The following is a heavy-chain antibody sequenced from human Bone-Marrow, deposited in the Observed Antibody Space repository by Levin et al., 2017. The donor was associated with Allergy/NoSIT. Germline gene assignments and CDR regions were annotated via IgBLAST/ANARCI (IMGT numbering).Heavy chain of an antibody. D-gene: IGHD3-22*01. Sequence: PGGSLRLSCVASGFTFRHYTMNWVRQAPGKGLEWVSCITSSGDSTYYADPVKGRFTISRDNAKNSLYLQLNRLRDEDTAMYYCARDPARGYYDSSGYTGDHWGQGTLVTVSS. V-gene: IGHV3-48*02. CDR1: GFTFRHYT. J-gene: IGHJ4*02. CDR3: ARDPARGYYDSSGYTGDH. CDR2: ITSSGDST.